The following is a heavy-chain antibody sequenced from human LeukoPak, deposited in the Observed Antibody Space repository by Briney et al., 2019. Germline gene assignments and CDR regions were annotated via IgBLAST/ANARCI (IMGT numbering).Heavy chain of an antibody. CDR3: ARLTYYYDSSGLGQDY. Sequence: GGSLRLSCAASGFTFSSYSMNWVRQAPGKGLEWVSSISSSSSYIYYADSVKGRFTISRDNAKNSLYLQMNSLRAEDTAVYYCARLTYYYDSSGLGQDYWGQGTLVTVSS. D-gene: IGHD3-22*01. J-gene: IGHJ4*02. CDR1: GFTFSSYS. V-gene: IGHV3-21*01. CDR2: ISSSSSYI.